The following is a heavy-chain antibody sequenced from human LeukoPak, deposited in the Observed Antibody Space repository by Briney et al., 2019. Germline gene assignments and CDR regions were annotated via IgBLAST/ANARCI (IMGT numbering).Heavy chain of an antibody. V-gene: IGHV3-23*01. J-gene: IGHJ4*02. D-gene: IGHD1-26*01. CDR1: GFTFSSYA. CDR3: AKFGRGLMEWELQAFDY. Sequence: GGSLRLSCAASGFTFSSYAMSWVRQAPGKGLEWVSAISGSGGSIYYADSVKGRFTISRDNSKNTLYLQMNSLRAEDTAVYYCAKFGRGLMEWELQAFDYWGQGTLVTVSS. CDR2: ISGSGGSI.